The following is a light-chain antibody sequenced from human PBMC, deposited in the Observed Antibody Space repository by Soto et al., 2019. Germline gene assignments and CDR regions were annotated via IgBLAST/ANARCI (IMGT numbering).Light chain of an antibody. CDR2: AAS. CDR3: RQSYSTPPIT. J-gene: IGKJ5*01. CDR1: QTISRY. Sequence: DIQMPQSPSSLSASVGDRVTITCRSSQTISRYLNWYQQKPGKAPKLLIFAASSLQSGVPSRFSGSGSGTDFTLTISSLQPEDFATYYCRQSYSTPPITFGQGTRLEI. V-gene: IGKV1-39*01.